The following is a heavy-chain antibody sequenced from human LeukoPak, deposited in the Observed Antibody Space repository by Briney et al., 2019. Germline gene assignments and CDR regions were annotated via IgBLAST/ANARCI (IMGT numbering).Heavy chain of an antibody. CDR2: ISGSGGST. D-gene: IGHD1-1*01. Sequence: GGSLRLSCAASGFTFSSYAMSWVRQAPGKGLEWVSAISGSGGSTYYADSVKGRFTISRGNSKNTLYLQMNSLRAEDTAVYYCAKADWNDVYYYYYMDVWGKGITVTVSS. CDR1: GFTFSSYA. CDR3: AKADWNDVYYYYYMDV. J-gene: IGHJ6*03. V-gene: IGHV3-23*01.